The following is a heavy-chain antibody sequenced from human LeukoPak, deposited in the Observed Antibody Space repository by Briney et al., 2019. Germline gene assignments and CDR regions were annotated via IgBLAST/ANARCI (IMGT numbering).Heavy chain of an antibody. Sequence: GGSLRLSCAASGFTVSSNYMSWVRQAPGKGLEWVSVIYSGGSTYYADSVKGRFTVSRDNSKNTLYLQMNSLRAEDTAVYYCASRTLTTFDYWGQGTLVTVSS. CDR1: GFTVSSNY. D-gene: IGHD2/OR15-2a*01. CDR2: IYSGGST. CDR3: ASRTLTTFDY. J-gene: IGHJ4*02. V-gene: IGHV3-53*01.